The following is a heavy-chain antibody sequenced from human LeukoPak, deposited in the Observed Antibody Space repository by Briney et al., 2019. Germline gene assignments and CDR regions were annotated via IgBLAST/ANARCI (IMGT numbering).Heavy chain of an antibody. CDR3: ARDWGSSGWYNWFDP. V-gene: IGHV3-30*03. CDR1: GFSIGNYG. Sequence: GTSLRLSCAVSGFSIGNYGMHWVRQAPDKGLEWVAMISHDGGARYYGDSVEGRLTISRDNSENTLYLQMNSLRVEDTAVYYCARDWGSSGWYNWFDPWGQGTLVTVSS. CDR2: ISHDGGAR. J-gene: IGHJ5*02. D-gene: IGHD6-19*01.